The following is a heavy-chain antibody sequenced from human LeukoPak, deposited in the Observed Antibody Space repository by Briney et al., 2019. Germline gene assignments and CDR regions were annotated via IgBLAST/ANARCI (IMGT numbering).Heavy chain of an antibody. J-gene: IGHJ4*02. D-gene: IGHD1-26*01. Sequence: NSSQTLSLTCTVSGCSISSGSYYWRWIRQPAGKGLEWIGRIYTSGSTNYNPSLKSRVTISVDTSKNQFSLKLSSVTATDTAVYYCAREVGSFDYWGQGTLVTVSS. CDR2: IYTSGST. V-gene: IGHV4-61*02. CDR1: GCSISSGSYY. CDR3: AREVGSFDY.